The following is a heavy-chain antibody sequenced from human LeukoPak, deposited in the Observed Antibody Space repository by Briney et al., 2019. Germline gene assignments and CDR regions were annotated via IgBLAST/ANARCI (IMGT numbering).Heavy chain of an antibody. V-gene: IGHV3-23*01. CDR1: GFTFSSYA. D-gene: IGHD3-16*01. J-gene: IGHJ3*02. CDR3: AKVVITFGGVIQAFDI. Sequence: PGGSLRLSCAASGFTFSSYAMSWVRQAPGKGLEWVSAISGSGGSTYYADSVKGRFTISRDNSKNTLYLQMNSLRAEDTAVYYCAKVVITFGGVIQAFDIWGQGTMVTVSS. CDR2: ISGSGGST.